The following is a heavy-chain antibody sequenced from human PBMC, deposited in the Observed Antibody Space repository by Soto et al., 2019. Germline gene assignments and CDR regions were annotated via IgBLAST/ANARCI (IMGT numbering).Heavy chain of an antibody. CDR3: ARICIAVAVDDAFDI. J-gene: IGHJ3*02. D-gene: IGHD6-19*01. CDR1: GFSLSTSGMC. Sequence: SGPTLVNPTQTLTLTCTFSGFSLSTSGMCVSWIRQPPGKALEWLALIDWDDDKYYSTSLKTRLTISKDTSKNQVVLTMTNMDPVDTATYYCARICIAVAVDDAFDIWGQGTMVTVSS. V-gene: IGHV2-70*01. CDR2: IDWDDDK.